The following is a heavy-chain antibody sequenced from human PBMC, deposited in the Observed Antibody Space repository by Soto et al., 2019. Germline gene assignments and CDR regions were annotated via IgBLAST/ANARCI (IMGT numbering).Heavy chain of an antibody. Sequence: EVQLVESGGGLVQPGGSLRLSCAASGFTFSMFNMNWVRQAPGKGLEWVSYISSSSSSMYYLDSVKGRFTISRDNAKNSLYVQRNSMRDEDTALYYCARDGRGVASTSRAFDLWGQGTMVPVSS. CDR1: GFTFSMFN. J-gene: IGHJ3*01. CDR2: ISSSSSSM. D-gene: IGHD6-19*01. CDR3: ARDGRGVASTSRAFDL. V-gene: IGHV3-48*02.